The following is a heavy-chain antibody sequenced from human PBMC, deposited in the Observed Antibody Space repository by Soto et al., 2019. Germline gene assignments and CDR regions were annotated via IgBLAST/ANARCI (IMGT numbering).Heavy chain of an antibody. Sequence: SETLSLTCTVSGGSISSGGYYWSWIRQHPGKGLEWIGYIYYSGSTYYNPSLKSRVTISVDTSKNQFSLKLSSVTAADTAVYYCARSRTYYYDSSGYYFDYWGQGTLVTVSS. J-gene: IGHJ4*02. V-gene: IGHV4-31*03. CDR2: IYYSGST. D-gene: IGHD3-22*01. CDR1: GGSISSGGYY. CDR3: ARSRTYYYDSSGYYFDY.